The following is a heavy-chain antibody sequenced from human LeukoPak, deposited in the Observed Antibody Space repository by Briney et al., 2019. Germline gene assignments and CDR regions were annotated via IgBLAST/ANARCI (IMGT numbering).Heavy chain of an antibody. CDR3: ARESTRWLVRGYFDY. J-gene: IGHJ4*02. CDR1: GFTFSSYS. D-gene: IGHD6-19*01. V-gene: IGHV3-48*04. Sequence: GGSLRLSCAASGFTFSSYSMNWVRQAPGKGLEWVSYISSSSSTIYYADSVKGRFTISRDNAKNSLYLQMNSLRAEDTAVYYCARESTRWLVRGYFDYWGQGTLVTVSS. CDR2: ISSSSSTI.